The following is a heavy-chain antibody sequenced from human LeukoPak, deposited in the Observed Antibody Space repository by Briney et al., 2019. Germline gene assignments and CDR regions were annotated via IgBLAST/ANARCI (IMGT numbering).Heavy chain of an antibody. D-gene: IGHD5-18*01. V-gene: IGHV4-30-4*08. CDR1: GGSISSGDYY. Sequence: SQTLSLACTVSGGSISSGDYYWSWIRQPPGKGLEWIGYIYYSGSTYYNPSLKSRVTISVDTSKNQFSLKLSSVTAADTAVYYCARVSGYSYGYFDYWGQGTLVTVSS. CDR2: IYYSGST. J-gene: IGHJ4*02. CDR3: ARVSGYSYGYFDY.